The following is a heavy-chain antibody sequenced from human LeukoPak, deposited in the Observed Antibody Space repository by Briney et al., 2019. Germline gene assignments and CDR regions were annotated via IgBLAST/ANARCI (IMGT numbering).Heavy chain of an antibody. J-gene: IGHJ6*02. D-gene: IGHD2-2*01. V-gene: IGHV4-59*01. Sequence: SETLSLTCTVSGGSISSYYWSWIRQPPGKGLEWIGYIYYSGSTNYNPSLKSRVTISVGTSKNQFSLKLSSVTAADTAVYCCAACSSTSCYSYYYGMDVWGQGTTVTVSS. CDR2: IYYSGST. CDR3: AACSSTSCYSYYYGMDV. CDR1: GGSISSYY.